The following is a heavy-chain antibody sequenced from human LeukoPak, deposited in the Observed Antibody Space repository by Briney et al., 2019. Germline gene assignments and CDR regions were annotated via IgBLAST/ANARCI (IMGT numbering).Heavy chain of an antibody. CDR2: IRYDGSNK. CDR1: GFTFSSYG. D-gene: IGHD1-7*01. CDR3: AKDRTIGTGTPSAEYFQH. V-gene: IGHV3-30*02. Sequence: GGSLRLSYAATGFTFSSYGMPWVREAPGKGLEWVAFIRYDGSNKYYADSVKGRFTISRDNSKNTLYLQMNSLRAEDTAVYYCAKDRTIGTGTPSAEYFQHWGQGTLVTVSS. J-gene: IGHJ1*01.